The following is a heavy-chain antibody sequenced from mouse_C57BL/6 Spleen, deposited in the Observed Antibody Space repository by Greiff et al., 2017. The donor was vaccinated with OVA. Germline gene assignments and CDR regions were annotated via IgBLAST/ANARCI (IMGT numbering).Heavy chain of an antibody. CDR1: GYSFTDYN. CDR2: INPNYGTT. V-gene: IGHV1-39*01. CDR3: ASKVDSSGYVWFAY. J-gene: IGHJ3*01. Sequence: EVQLQQSGPELVKPGASVKISCKASGYSFTDYNMNWVKQSNGKSLEWIGVINPNYGTTSYNQKFKGKATLTVDQSSSTAYMQLNSLTSEDSAVYYCASKVDSSGYVWFAYWGQGTLVTVSA. D-gene: IGHD3-2*02.